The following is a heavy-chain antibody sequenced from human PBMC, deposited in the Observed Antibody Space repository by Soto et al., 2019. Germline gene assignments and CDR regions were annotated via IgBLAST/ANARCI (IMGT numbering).Heavy chain of an antibody. CDR1: GFSFTTYA. V-gene: IGHV3-30-3*01. CDR2: ISDDGSIK. CDR3: ARAIETAMDPCDY. Sequence: QVQLVESGGGVVQPGRSLRLSCAASGFSFTTYAIHWVRQAPGKGLEWVAVISDDGSIKYYADSVKGRFTISRDNSKNTFSLQMNSLRGDDTAVYFCARAIETAMDPCDYWGQGTLVTVSS. J-gene: IGHJ4*02. D-gene: IGHD5-18*01.